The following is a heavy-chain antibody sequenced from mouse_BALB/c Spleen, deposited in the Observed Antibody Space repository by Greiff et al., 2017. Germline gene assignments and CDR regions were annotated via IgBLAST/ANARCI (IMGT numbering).Heavy chain of an antibody. J-gene: IGHJ4*01. V-gene: IGHV5-12-1*01. D-gene: IGHD2-14*01. CDR2: ISSGGGST. CDR3: ARYYRYDVLAMDY. CDR1: GFAFSSYD. Sequence: EVHLVESGGGLVKPGGSLKLSCAASGFAFSSYDMSWVRQTPEKRLEWVAYISSGGGSTYYPDTVKGRFTISRDNAKNTLYLQMSSLKSEDTAMYYCARYYRYDVLAMDYWGQGTSVTVSS.